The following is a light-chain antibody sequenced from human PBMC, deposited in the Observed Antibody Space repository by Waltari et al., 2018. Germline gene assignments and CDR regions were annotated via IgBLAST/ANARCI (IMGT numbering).Light chain of an antibody. V-gene: IGKV1-39*01. CDR2: AAS. CDR1: QSIRSY. Sequence: DIQMTQSPSSLSASVGDRVTITCRASQSIRSYVNWYQQKPGKAPKVLIYAASTLESGVPSRCSGSGSGTDFTLPISSLQPEDFATYYCQQSYSSPQITFGQGTRLEIK. J-gene: IGKJ5*01. CDR3: QQSYSSPQIT.